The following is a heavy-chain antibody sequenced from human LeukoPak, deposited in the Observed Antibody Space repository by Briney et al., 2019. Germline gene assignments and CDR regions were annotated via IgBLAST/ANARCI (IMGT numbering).Heavy chain of an antibody. CDR3: ARARRLYFFDY. Sequence: PSETLSLTCTVSGGSISSYYWSWIRQPPGKGLEWIGYIYYSGSTNYNPSLKSRVTISVDTSKNQFSLKLSSVTAADTAVYYCARARRLYFFDYWGQGTLVTVSS. CDR1: GGSISSYY. V-gene: IGHV4-59*08. J-gene: IGHJ4*02. D-gene: IGHD3-9*01. CDR2: IYYSGST.